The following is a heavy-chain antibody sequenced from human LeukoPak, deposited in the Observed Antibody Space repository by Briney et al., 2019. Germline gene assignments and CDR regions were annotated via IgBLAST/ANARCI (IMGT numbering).Heavy chain of an antibody. CDR1: GHSFSNYW. D-gene: IGHD3-22*01. Sequence: GESLKISCKASGHSFSNYWIGWVRQMPGKGLEWMGIIYPDDSATRYSPSFHGQVTISADKSISTAYLQWSSLKASDTAIYYCARLHLYNTGGYSLYYFAYWGQGTLVTVSS. CDR3: ARLHLYNTGGYSLYYFAY. J-gene: IGHJ4*02. CDR2: IYPDDSAT. V-gene: IGHV5-51*01.